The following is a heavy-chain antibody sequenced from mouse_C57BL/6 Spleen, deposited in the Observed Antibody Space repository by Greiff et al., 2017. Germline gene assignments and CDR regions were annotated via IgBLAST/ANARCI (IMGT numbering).Heavy chain of an antibody. D-gene: IGHD2-5*01. CDR3: ARDRSNYDAMDY. CDR1: GFTFSSYA. V-gene: IGHV5-4*01. J-gene: IGHJ4*01. CDR2: ISDGGSYT. Sequence: EVMLVESGGGLVKPGGSLKLSCAASGFTFSSYAMSWVRQTPEKRLEWVATISDGGSYTYYPDNVKGRFTISRDNAKNNLYLQMSQLKSEDTAMYYCARDRSNYDAMDYWGQGTSVTVSS.